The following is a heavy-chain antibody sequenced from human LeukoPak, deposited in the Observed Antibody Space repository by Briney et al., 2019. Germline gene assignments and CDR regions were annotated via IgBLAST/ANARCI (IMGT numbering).Heavy chain of an antibody. CDR3: ARARYCIGSTCPAGYYGMDV. J-gene: IGHJ6*02. Sequence: ASVKVSCKASGYTFNSYALDWVRQAPGQGLEWMGWINTNTGNPTYAQGFTGRFVFSLDASVSTAYLEISSLKAEDTAVYYCARARYCIGSTCPAGYYGMDVWGQGTTVTVSS. CDR1: GYTFNSYA. V-gene: IGHV7-4-1*02. CDR2: INTNTGNP. D-gene: IGHD2-15*01.